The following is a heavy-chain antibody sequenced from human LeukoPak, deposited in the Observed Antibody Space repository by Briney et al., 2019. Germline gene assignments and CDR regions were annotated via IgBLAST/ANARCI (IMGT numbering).Heavy chain of an antibody. D-gene: IGHD2-2*01. V-gene: IGHV1-18*01. Sequence: GASAKVSCKASGYTFTSYGISWVRQAPGQGLEWMGWISAYNGNTNYAQKLQGRVTMTTDTSTSTAYMELRSLRSDDTAVYYCAREDIVVVPAAKEDTAMVKGGLYDYWGQGTLVTVSS. CDR1: GYTFTSYG. J-gene: IGHJ4*02. CDR2: ISAYNGNT. CDR3: AREDIVVVPAAKEDTAMVKGGLYDY.